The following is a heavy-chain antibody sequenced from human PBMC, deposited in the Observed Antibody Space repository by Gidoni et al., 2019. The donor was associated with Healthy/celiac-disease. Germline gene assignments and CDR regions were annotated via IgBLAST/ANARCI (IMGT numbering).Heavy chain of an antibody. CDR2: ISWDGGST. V-gene: IGHV3-43*01. J-gene: IGHJ6*02. Sequence: EVQLVESGGVVVQPGGSLRLSCAASGFTLDDYTMHWVRQAPGKGLEWVSLISWDGGSTYYADSVKGRFTISRDNSKNSLYLQMNSLRTEDTALYYCAKANGYSSSWYSNYYGMDVWGQGTTVTVSS. D-gene: IGHD6-13*01. CDR3: AKANGYSSSWYSNYYGMDV. CDR1: GFTLDDYT.